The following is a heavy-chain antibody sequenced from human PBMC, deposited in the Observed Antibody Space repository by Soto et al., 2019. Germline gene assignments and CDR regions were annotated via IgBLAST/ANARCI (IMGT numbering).Heavy chain of an antibody. J-gene: IGHJ4*02. CDR2: IYYSGST. D-gene: IGHD5-12*01. CDR3: ARAKRGYSGYARAVIDY. V-gene: IGHV4-30-4*01. Sequence: SETLSLTCTVSGGSISSCDYYWSWIRQPPGKGLEWIGYIYYSGSTYYNPSLKSRVTISVDTSKTQFSLKLSSVTAADTAVYYCARAKRGYSGYARAVIDYCGQGTLVTVSS. CDR1: GGSISSCDYY.